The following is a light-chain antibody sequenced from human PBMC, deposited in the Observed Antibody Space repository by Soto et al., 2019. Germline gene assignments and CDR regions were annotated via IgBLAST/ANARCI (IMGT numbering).Light chain of an antibody. V-gene: IGLV2-18*02. CDR3: CSYAGHSTYV. CDR1: GSDFGRYNR. J-gene: IGLJ1*01. Sequence: QSALTQPPSVSGSPGQSVTISCTGTGSDFGRYNRVSWYQHTPGTAPKLLIYEVTNRPSGVPHRFSGSTSDNTPSLTISGRQADDEADYYCCSYAGHSTYVFAAGTKLTVL. CDR2: EVT.